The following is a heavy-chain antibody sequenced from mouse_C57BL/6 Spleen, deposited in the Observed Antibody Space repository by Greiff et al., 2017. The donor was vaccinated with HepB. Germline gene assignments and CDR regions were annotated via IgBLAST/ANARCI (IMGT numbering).Heavy chain of an antibody. CDR3: ARSDSSGYGSY. V-gene: IGHV1-52*01. J-gene: IGHJ3*01. Sequence: QVQLQQSGAELVRPGSSVKLSCKASGYTFTSYWMHWVKQRPIQGLEWIGNIDPSDSETHYNQKFKDKATLTVDKSSSTAYMQLSSLTSEDSAVYYCARSDSSGYGSYWGQGTLVTVSA. D-gene: IGHD3-2*02. CDR2: IDPSDSET. CDR1: GYTFTSYW.